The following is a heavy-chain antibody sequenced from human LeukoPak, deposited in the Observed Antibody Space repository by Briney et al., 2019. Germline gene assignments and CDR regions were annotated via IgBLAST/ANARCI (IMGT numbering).Heavy chain of an antibody. CDR3: AREAVAGTHYFDY. D-gene: IGHD6-19*01. CDR2: LRFDGSNK. Sequence: GGSLRLSCAASGFSFSNHGMHWVRQAPGKGLEWVAFLRFDGSNKYYADSVKGRFTISRDNSKNTLYLQMNSLETEDTAVYYCAREAVAGTHYFDYWGQGTLVTVSS. V-gene: IGHV3-30*02. CDR1: GFSFSNHG. J-gene: IGHJ4*02.